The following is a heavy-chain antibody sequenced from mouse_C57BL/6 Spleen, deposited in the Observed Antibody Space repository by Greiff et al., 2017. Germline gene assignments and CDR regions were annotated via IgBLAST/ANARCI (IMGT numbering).Heavy chain of an antibody. J-gene: IGHJ2*01. V-gene: IGHV1-18*01. CDR3: ARSYYSNYDYFDY. D-gene: IGHD2-5*01. CDR1: GYTFTDYN. Sequence: EVQLQQSGPELVKPGASVKIPCKASGYTFTDYNMDWVKQSHGKSLEWIGDINPNNGGTIYNQKFKGKATLTVDKSSSTAYMELRSLTSEDTAVYDCARSYYSNYDYFDYWGQGTTLTVSS. CDR2: INPNNGGT.